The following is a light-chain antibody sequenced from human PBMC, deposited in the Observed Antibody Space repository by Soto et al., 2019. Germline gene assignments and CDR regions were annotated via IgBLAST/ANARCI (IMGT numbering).Light chain of an antibody. CDR3: SSFRSGGTRVL. V-gene: IGLV2-14*01. CDR1: SSDVGGYNF. Sequence: QSALTQPASVSGSPGQSITISCTGSSSDVGGYNFVSWYQHHPGKAPKLILYEVTTRPSGVSSRFSGSKSGNTASLTISGLQVEDEADYYCSSFRSGGTRVLFGGGTKLTVL. J-gene: IGLJ2*01. CDR2: EVT.